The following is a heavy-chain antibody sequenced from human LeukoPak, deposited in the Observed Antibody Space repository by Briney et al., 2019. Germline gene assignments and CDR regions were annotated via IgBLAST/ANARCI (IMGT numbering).Heavy chain of an antibody. CDR3: AKTTYYYDSVDY. CDR2: ISGSGDNT. CDR1: GFTFSNYV. V-gene: IGHV3-23*01. Sequence: PGGSLRLSCAASGFTFSNYVMSWVRQAPGKGLEWVSAISGSGDNTYYADSVKGRFTISRDNSKNTLYLQLNSLRAEDTAVYYCAKTTYYYDSVDYWGQGTLVTVSS. D-gene: IGHD3-10*01. J-gene: IGHJ4*02.